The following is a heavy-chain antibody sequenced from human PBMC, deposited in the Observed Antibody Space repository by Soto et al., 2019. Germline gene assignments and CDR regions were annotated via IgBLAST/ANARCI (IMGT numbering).Heavy chain of an antibody. V-gene: IGHV1-69*04. D-gene: IGHD2-2*01. Sequence: SVKVSCKASGGTFSSYTISWVRQAPGQGLEWMGRIILILGIANYAQKFQGRVTITADKSTSTAYMELSSLRSEDTAVYYCAREIIVVVPAPSHWFDPWGQGTLVTVSS. J-gene: IGHJ5*02. CDR3: AREIIVVVPAPSHWFDP. CDR2: IILILGIA. CDR1: GGTFSSYT.